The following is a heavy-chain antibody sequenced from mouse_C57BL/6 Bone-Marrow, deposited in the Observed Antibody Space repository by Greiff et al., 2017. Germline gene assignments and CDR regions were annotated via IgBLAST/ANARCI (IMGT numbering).Heavy chain of an antibody. J-gene: IGHJ2*01. CDR3: TSDGDY. CDR2: IDPETGGT. V-gene: IGHV1-15*01. Sequence: QVQLKQSGAELVRPGASVTLSCKASGYTFTDYEMHWVKQTPVHGLEWIGAIDPETGGTAYNQKFKGKAILTADKSSSTAYMELRSLTSEDSAVYYCTSDGDYWGQGTTLTGSS. CDR1: GYTFTDYE.